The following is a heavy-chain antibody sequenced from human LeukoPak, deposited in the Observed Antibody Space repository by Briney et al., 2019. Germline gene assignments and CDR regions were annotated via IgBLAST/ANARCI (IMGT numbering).Heavy chain of an antibody. CDR3: ARASSGTGLGFDP. CDR1: SGSINNYY. J-gene: IGHJ5*02. CDR2: IYYSGST. Sequence: PSETLSLTCTVSSGSINNYYWSWIRQPPGKGLEWIGYIYYSGSTYYNPSLKSRVTISVDTSKNQFSLKLSSVTAADTAVYYCARASSGTGLGFDPWGQGTLVTVSS. V-gene: IGHV4-30-4*01. D-gene: IGHD3-3*01.